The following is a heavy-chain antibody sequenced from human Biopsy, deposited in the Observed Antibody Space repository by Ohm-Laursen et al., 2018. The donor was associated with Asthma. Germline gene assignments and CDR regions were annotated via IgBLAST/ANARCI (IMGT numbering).Heavy chain of an antibody. J-gene: IGHJ4*02. D-gene: IGHD3-16*01. CDR3: ARDQGDSKFDY. Sequence: SETLSLTCAVSGGSISSGGFSWTWIRQPPGKGLEWIGLSSYSGFRKYNPSLKSRVTISVDTSKNQLSLNLTSVIAADTAVYYCARDQGDSKFDYWGQGILVTVSS. CDR2: SSYSGFR. V-gene: IGHV4-61*08. CDR1: GGSISSGGFS.